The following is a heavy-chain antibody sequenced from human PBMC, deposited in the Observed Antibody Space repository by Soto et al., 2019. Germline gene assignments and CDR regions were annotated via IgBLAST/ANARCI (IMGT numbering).Heavy chain of an antibody. J-gene: IGHJ6*02. CDR1: GYTFTGYY. CDR3: AKGGAIVAAGTRVYLYNAMDV. Sequence: SVKVTCKASGYTFTGYYMRSVRQSPGQGLEWMGWINPNSGGTNYAQKFQGRVTMTRDTSIGTAYMELRGLTSDDTAEYYCAKGGAIVAAGTRVYLYNAMDVWGQGTTVTVSS. D-gene: IGHD1-26*01. CDR2: INPNSGGT. V-gene: IGHV1-2*02.